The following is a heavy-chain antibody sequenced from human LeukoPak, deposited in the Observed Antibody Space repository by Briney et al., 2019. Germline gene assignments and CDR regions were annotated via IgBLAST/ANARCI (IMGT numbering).Heavy chain of an antibody. CDR3: AGVRERLNGSRTAFAI. J-gene: IGHJ3*02. Sequence: ASVKISCTASGYTFATNVSSWVRQAPGQGLEWMAWLSPYDGNAQDAPTRQDRVTLTPDASTSRAYIELTSWRSDDTADYYGAGVRERLNGSRTAFAISGQVTIVTVSS. V-gene: IGHV1-18*04. CDR2: LSPYDGNA. CDR1: GYTFATNV. D-gene: IGHD2-8*01.